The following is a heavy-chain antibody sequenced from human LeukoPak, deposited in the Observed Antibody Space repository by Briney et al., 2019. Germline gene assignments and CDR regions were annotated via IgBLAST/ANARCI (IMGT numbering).Heavy chain of an antibody. Sequence: GGSLRLSCAASGFTFSSYAMHWVRQAPGKGLEWVAVISYDGSNKYYADSVKGRFTISRDNSKNTLYLQMNSLRAEDTAVYYCATDKGGSYYVYCDYWGQGTLVTVSS. V-gene: IGHV3-30-3*01. CDR2: ISYDGSNK. J-gene: IGHJ4*02. CDR1: GFTFSSYA. D-gene: IGHD1-26*01. CDR3: ATDKGGSYYVYCDY.